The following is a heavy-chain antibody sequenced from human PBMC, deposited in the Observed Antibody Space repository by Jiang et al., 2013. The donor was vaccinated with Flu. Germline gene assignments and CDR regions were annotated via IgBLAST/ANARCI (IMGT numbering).Heavy chain of an antibody. CDR2: IDWDDDK. CDR3: ARIRRGTYYEKWFDP. CDR1: GFSLNTRGMC. D-gene: IGHD1-26*01. Sequence: KPTQTLTLTCTFSGFSLNTRGMCVSWIRQPPGKALEWLALIDWDDDKYYNTYLRTWLTISKDXLKNQVVLTMSNMDPVDTATYYCARIRRGTYYEKWFDPWGQGTLVTVSS. J-gene: IGHJ5*02. V-gene: IGHV2-70*01.